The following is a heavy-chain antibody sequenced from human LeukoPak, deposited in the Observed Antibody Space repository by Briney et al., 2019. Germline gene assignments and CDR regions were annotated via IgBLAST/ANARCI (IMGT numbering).Heavy chain of an antibody. Sequence: GGSLRLSCAASGFTFSSYSMNWVRQAPGKGLEWVSYISSSSSTIYYADSVKGRFTISRDNAKNSLYLQMNSLRAEDTAVYYCARDNNYGSGSSFDYWGQGTLVTVSS. CDR3: ARDNNYGSGSSFDY. J-gene: IGHJ4*02. CDR2: ISSSSSTI. V-gene: IGHV3-48*01. CDR1: GFTFSSYS. D-gene: IGHD3-10*01.